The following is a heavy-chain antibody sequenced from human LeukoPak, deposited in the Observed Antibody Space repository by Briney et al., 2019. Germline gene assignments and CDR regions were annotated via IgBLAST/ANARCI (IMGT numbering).Heavy chain of an antibody. V-gene: IGHV3-23*01. CDR3: TRGGSGGSCYRSQGCSSSDY. CDR1: GFSFTNFA. Sequence: PGGSLRLSCAASGFSFTNFAMSWVRQAPGRGLEWVSVISGSGARTYYADSVKGRFTISRDNSKNTLFLQMNSLKTEDTAVYYCTRGGSGGSCYRSQGCSSSDYWGRGTLVTVSS. CDR2: ISGSGART. J-gene: IGHJ4*02. D-gene: IGHD2-15*01.